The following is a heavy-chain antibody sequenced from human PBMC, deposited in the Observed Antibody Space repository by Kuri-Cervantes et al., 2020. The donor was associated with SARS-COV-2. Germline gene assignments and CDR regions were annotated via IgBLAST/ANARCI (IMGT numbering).Heavy chain of an antibody. V-gene: IGHV4-34*01. Sequence: GSLRLSCAVYGGSFSGYYWNWIRQPPGKWLEWIGEINHSGSTNYNPSLKSRVTISVDTSKNQFSLKLSSVTAADTAEYYCARHRWFDPWGQGTLVTVSS. CDR2: INHSGST. CDR3: ARHRWFDP. J-gene: IGHJ5*02. CDR1: GGSFSGYY. D-gene: IGHD1-14*01.